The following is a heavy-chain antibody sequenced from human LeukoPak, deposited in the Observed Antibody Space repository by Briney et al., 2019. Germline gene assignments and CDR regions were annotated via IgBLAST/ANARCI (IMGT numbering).Heavy chain of an antibody. D-gene: IGHD3-9*01. V-gene: IGHV1-69*06. CDR2: IIPIFGTA. J-gene: IGHJ4*02. CDR1: GGTFSSYA. Sequence: SVKVSCKASGGTFSSYAISWVRQAPGQGLEWMGGIIPIFGTANYAQKFQGRVTITADKSTSTAYMELSSLRSEDTAVYYCARPNYDILTGHPTYFDYWGQGTLVTVSS. CDR3: ARPNYDILTGHPTYFDY.